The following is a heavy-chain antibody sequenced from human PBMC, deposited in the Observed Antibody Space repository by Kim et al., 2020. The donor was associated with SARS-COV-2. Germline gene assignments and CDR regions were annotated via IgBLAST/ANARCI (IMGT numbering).Heavy chain of an antibody. D-gene: IGHD1-26*01. J-gene: IGHJ4*02. Sequence: SETLSLTCTVSGGSISSSSYYWGWIRQPPGKGLEWIGSIYYSGSTYYNPTRKSRVTISVDTSKNQFSLKLSSVTAADTAEYYCARLPGVVGATSVDYWGQGTLVTVSS. CDR2: IYYSGST. CDR1: GGSISSSSYY. V-gene: IGHV4-39*01. CDR3: ARLPGVVGATSVDY.